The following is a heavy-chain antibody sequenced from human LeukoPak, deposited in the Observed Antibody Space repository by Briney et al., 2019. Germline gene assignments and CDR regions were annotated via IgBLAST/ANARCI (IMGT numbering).Heavy chain of an antibody. CDR1: GGSISSSSYY. Sequence: SETLSLTCTVSGGSISSSSYYWGWIRQPPGKGLEWIGSVYYSGSTYYNPSLKSRVTISVDTSKNQFSLKLSSVTAADTAVYYCARAPRVYYYMDVWGKGTTVTISS. D-gene: IGHD5-24*01. J-gene: IGHJ6*03. CDR3: ARAPRVYYYMDV. V-gene: IGHV4-39*01. CDR2: VYYSGST.